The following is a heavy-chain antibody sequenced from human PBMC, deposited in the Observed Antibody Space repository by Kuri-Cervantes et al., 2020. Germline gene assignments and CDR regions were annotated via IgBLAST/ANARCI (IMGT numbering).Heavy chain of an antibody. CDR3: AKEGQQLTAFDY. CDR1: GFIFSNYG. Sequence: GGSLRLSCAASGFIFSNYGMHWVRQAPGKGLEWVAFIRYDGSNKYYADSVKGRFTISRDNSKNTLYLQLNSLRTEDTAVYYCAKEGQQLTAFDYWGQGTLVTVSS. D-gene: IGHD6-13*01. V-gene: IGHV3-30*02. J-gene: IGHJ4*02. CDR2: IRYDGSNK.